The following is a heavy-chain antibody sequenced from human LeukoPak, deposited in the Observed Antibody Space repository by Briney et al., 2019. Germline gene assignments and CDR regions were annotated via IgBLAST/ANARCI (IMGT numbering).Heavy chain of an antibody. D-gene: IGHD3-10*02. CDR1: GITFNSYT. CDR2: ISSSGSTI. Sequence: GGSLRLSCAASGITFNSYTMNWVRQAPGKGLEWVSYISSSGSTIYYADSVKGRFTISRDNAKNSLYLQMNSQRAEDTAVYYCAELGITMIGGVWGKGTTVTISS. J-gene: IGHJ6*04. V-gene: IGHV3-48*04. CDR3: AELGITMIGGV.